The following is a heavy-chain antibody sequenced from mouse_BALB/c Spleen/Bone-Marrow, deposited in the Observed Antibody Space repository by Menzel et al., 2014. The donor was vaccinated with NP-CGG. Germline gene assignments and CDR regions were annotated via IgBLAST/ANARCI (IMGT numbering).Heavy chain of an antibody. J-gene: IGHJ4*01. D-gene: IGHD2-14*01. Sequence: QVQLQQSGPGLVQPSQSLSTTCTVSGFSLTSYGVHWVRQSPGKGLEWLGVIWSGGSTDYNAAFISRLSISRDNSKSQVFFKMNSLQANDTAIYYCARNGGAYYRYYYAMDYWGQGTSVTVSS. CDR1: GFSLTSYG. CDR2: IWSGGST. CDR3: ARNGGAYYRYYYAMDY. V-gene: IGHV2-2*02.